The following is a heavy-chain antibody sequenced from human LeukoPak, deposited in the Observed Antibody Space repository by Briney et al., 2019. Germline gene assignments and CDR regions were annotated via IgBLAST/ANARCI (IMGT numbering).Heavy chain of an antibody. Sequence: SETLSLTCTVSGGSINNFYWTWIRRPPGKGLECIGYVYYTWSWDDNPSLKYRVTISVDTSRNQFSLRLNYVTAADTAVYYCARDSSTVTTRHFDYWGQGTLVTVSS. V-gene: IGHV4-59*01. CDR3: ARDSSTVTTRHFDY. D-gene: IGHD4-17*01. CDR2: VYYTWSW. J-gene: IGHJ4*02. CDR1: GGSINNFY.